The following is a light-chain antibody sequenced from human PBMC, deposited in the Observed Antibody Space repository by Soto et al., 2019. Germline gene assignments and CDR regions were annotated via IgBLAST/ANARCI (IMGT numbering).Light chain of an antibody. CDR3: QQRSNWPLT. Sequence: EVVLTQSPATLSSSPGESVTLSCRASQSINTYLAWYQQKPGQAPRLLIYDASYRAAGIPSRFSGSGSGTDFTLTISSLEPSDCAIYHCQQRSNWPLTFGGGTKVDI. V-gene: IGKV3-11*01. CDR1: QSINTY. J-gene: IGKJ4*01. CDR2: DAS.